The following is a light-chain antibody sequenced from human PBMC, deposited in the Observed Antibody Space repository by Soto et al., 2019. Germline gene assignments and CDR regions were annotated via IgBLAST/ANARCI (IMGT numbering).Light chain of an antibody. J-gene: IGKJ2*01. Sequence: ETVMTQSPGTLSLSPGERVTLSCRASQSVSSGYLAWYQQKPGQAPRLLIFGESNRATGIPDRFTGSGSGTDFTLTISRLEPEDFAVYYCQQYGISQNTFGQGTKLEIK. V-gene: IGKV3-20*01. CDR3: QQYGISQNT. CDR2: GES. CDR1: QSVSSGY.